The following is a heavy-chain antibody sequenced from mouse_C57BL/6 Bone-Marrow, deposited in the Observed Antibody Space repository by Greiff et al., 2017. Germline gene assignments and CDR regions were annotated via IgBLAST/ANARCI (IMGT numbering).Heavy chain of an antibody. J-gene: IGHJ2*01. V-gene: IGHV1-66*01. D-gene: IGHD1-1*01. CDR3: ARSRGGGTFDY. CDR1: GYSFTSYY. CDR2: IYPGSGNT. Sequence: LVESGPELVKPGASVKISCKASGYSFTSYYIHWVKQRPGQGLEWIGWIYPGSGNTKYNEKFKGKATLTADTSSSTAYMQLSSLTSEDSAVYYCARSRGGGTFDYWGQGTTLTVSS.